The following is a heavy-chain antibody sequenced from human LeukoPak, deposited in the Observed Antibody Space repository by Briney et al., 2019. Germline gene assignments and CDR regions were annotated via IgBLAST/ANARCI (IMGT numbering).Heavy chain of an antibody. CDR1: GSGFTTYW. V-gene: IGHV5-51*01. D-gene: IGHD6-13*01. Sequence: GESRKISGRGFGSGFTTYWIGWWGQMPGKGRDWMGIIYPGDSDTRYSPSFQGQVTISADKSISTAYLQWSNLKASDTAMYYCATIASAGGRVYLGQGTQVTVSS. J-gene: IGHJ4*02. CDR2: IYPGDSDT. CDR3: ATIASAGGRVY.